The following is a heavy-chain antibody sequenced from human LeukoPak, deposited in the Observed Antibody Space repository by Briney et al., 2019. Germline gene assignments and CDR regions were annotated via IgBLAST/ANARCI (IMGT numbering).Heavy chain of an antibody. CDR3: TTSLYDFWSGYGAFDI. CDR1: GFTFSNAW. Sequence: GGSLRLSCAASGFTFSNAWMSWVRQAPGKGLEWVGRIKSKTDGGTTDYAAPVKGRFAISRDDSKNTLYLQMNSLKTEDTAVYYCTTSLYDFWSGYGAFDIWGQGTMVTVSS. CDR2: IKSKTDGGTT. J-gene: IGHJ3*02. D-gene: IGHD3-3*01. V-gene: IGHV3-15*01.